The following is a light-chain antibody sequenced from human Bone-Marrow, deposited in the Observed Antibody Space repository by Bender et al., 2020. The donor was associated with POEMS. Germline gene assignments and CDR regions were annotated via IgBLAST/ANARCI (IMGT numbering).Light chain of an antibody. J-gene: IGLJ3*02. CDR2: SNY. Sequence: QSVLTQPPSASGTPGQSVIISCSGTDSNFGGNNVNWYQHLPGTAPRLVVYSNYQRPSGVPARLSGSKSGTSSSLAISDVQSHDVGYYYCSSGDDSLSCWVCRGGNKLTV. V-gene: IGLV1-44*01. CDR3: SSGDDSLSCWV. CDR1: DSNFGGNN.